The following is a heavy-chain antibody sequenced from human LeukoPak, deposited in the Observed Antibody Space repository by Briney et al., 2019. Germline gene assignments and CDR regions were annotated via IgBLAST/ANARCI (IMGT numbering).Heavy chain of an antibody. CDR1: GFTFSSYA. J-gene: IGHJ4*02. CDR3: PTVFKRGSSSWSTTRHIDY. Sequence: GGSLRLSCAASGFTFSSYAMSWVRQAPGKWLEWVAAISGGGGSTYYADSGKGRFTIARDNSKKTLYRQMNSLRAEETAVYYCPTVFKRGSSSWSTTRHIDYSRQRTL. CDR2: ISGGGGST. D-gene: IGHD6-13*01. V-gene: IGHV3-23*01.